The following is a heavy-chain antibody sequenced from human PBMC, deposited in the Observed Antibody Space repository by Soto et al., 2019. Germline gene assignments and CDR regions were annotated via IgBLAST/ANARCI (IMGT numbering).Heavy chain of an antibody. V-gene: IGHV5-10-1*01. D-gene: IGHD4-17*01. J-gene: IGHJ4*02. CDR1: GYSFTSYW. CDR3: AKDLSESDDFGDDWAPFDY. CDR2: IDPSDSYT. Sequence: GESLKISCKGSGYSFTSYWISWVRQMPGKGLKWMGRIDPSDSYTNYSPSFQGHVTISADNSRNTLLLQMNSLRDDDTAVYFCAKDLSESDDFGDDWAPFDYWGRGTQVTVSS.